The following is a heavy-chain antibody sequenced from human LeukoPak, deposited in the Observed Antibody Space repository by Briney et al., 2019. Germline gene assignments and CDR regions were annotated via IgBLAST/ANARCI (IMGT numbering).Heavy chain of an antibody. V-gene: IGHV3-11*01. CDR1: GFTLSDYY. Sequence: GGSLRLSCAASGFTLSDYYMSWIRQAPGKGLEWVSYISSSGSTIYYADSAKGRFTISRDNAKNSLYLQMNSLRAEDTAVYYCASHSITMVRGAIRSFDYWGQGTLVTVSS. CDR3: ASHSITMVRGAIRSFDY. D-gene: IGHD3-10*01. CDR2: ISSSGSTI. J-gene: IGHJ4*02.